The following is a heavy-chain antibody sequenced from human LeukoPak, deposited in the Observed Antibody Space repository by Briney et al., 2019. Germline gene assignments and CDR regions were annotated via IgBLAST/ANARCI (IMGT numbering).Heavy chain of an antibody. Sequence: SETLSLTCTVSGGSISSYYWSWIRQPPGKGLEWIGYIDYSGSTNYNPSLKSRVTISVDMSKNQFSLKLSSVTAADTAVYYCARTTEGYCSSTRCYGFSYYYYMDVWGKGTTVTISS. D-gene: IGHD2-2*01. J-gene: IGHJ6*03. CDR2: IDYSGST. CDR1: GGSISSYY. CDR3: ARTTEGYCSSTRCYGFSYYYYMDV. V-gene: IGHV4-59*01.